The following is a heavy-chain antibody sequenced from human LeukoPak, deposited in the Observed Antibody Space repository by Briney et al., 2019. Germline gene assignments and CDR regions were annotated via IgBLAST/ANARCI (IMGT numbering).Heavy chain of an antibody. D-gene: IGHD5-18*01. CDR2: INPSGGST. J-gene: IGHJ1*01. CDR3: AREESTAMVQLQH. Sequence: ASVKVSCKASGGTFTSYYMHWVRQAPGQGLEWMGIINPSGGSTSYAQKFQGRVTMTRDTSTSTVYMELSSLRSEDTAVYYCAREESTAMVQLQHWGQGTLVTVSS. V-gene: IGHV1-46*01. CDR1: GGTFTSYY.